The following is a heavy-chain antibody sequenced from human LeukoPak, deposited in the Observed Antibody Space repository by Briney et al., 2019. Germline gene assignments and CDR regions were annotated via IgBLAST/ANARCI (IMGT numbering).Heavy chain of an antibody. V-gene: IGHV3-13*01. CDR1: GFTFSNSD. Sequence: AGGSLRLSCAASGFTFSNSDMHWVRQAAGKGLEWVSAIGTVGDTYYPGSVKGRFTISRENAKNSLYLQMNSLRAGDTAVYYCAREMGDKYSSSWALDLWGRGTLVTVSS. CDR3: AREMGDKYSSSWALDL. CDR2: IGTVGDT. D-gene: IGHD6-13*01. J-gene: IGHJ2*01.